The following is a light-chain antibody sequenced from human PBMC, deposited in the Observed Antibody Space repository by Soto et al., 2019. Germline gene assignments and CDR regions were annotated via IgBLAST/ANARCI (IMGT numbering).Light chain of an antibody. J-gene: IGKJ4*01. V-gene: IGKV3-15*01. CDR2: GAS. Sequence: EIVMTQSPATLSVSPGERATLSCRASHRVSSYLAWYQQKPGQAPRLLIYGASTRATGIPARFSGSGSGTEFTLTISSLQSEDFAVYYCQQYNNWPLTFGAGTKVEIQ. CDR1: HRVSSY. CDR3: QQYNNWPLT.